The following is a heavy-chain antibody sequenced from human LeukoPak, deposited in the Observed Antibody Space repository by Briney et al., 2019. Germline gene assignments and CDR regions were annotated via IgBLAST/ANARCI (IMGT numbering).Heavy chain of an antibody. J-gene: IGHJ4*02. CDR1: GFTFSSYA. CDR2: ISGSGGST. V-gene: IGHV3-23*01. CDR3: AKDVYSFDY. Sequence: GGSLRLSCAAPGFTFSSYAMSWVRQAPGKGLEWVSTISGSGGSTYYADSVKGRFTISRDNSKNTLFLQMNSLRAEDAAVYFCAKDVYSFDYWGQGTLVTVSS.